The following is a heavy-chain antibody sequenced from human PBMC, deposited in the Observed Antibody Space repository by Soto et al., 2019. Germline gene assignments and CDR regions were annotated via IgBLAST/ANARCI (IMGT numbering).Heavy chain of an antibody. Sequence: GSLRLSCAASGFTFSSYSMNWVRQAPGKGLEWVSYLSSSSSTIYYADSVKGRFTISRDNAKNSLYLQMNSLRVEDTAVYFCARRQYSNDAFDIWGQGTLVTVS. D-gene: IGHD2-21*01. CDR1: GFTFSSYS. CDR2: LSSSSSTI. CDR3: ARRQYSNDAFDI. V-gene: IGHV3-48*01. J-gene: IGHJ3*02.